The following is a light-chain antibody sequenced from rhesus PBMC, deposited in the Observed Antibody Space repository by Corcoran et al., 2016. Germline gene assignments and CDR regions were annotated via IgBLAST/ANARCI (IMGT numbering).Light chain of an antibody. CDR2: YAS. CDR3: QHGYGTPPT. V-gene: IGKV1S15*01. CDR1: QGISNN. Sequence: DIQMTQSPSSLSASVGDTVTITCRASQGISNNLAWYQQKPGKVPKLLIYYASPFQSGVPSRFSGNGSGTDFTLTISSLQPGDFATYYCQHGYGTPPTFGQGTKVEIK. J-gene: IGKJ1*01.